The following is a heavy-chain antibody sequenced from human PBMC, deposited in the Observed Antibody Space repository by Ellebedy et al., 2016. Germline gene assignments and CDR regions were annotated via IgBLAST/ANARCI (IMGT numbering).Heavy chain of an antibody. J-gene: IGHJ4*02. CDR3: AREGSGWYGLDY. Sequence: GSLRLSXTVSGGSVSSGSYYWSWIRQPPGKGLEWIGYIYHSGSTYYNPSLKSRVTISVDTSKNQFSLKLSSVTAADTAVYYCAREGSGWYGLDYWGQGTLVTVSS. CDR2: IYHSGST. CDR1: GGSVSSGSYY. D-gene: IGHD6-19*01. V-gene: IGHV4-61*01.